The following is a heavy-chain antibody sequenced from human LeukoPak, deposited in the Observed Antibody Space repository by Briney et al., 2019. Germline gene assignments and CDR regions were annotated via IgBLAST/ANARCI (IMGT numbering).Heavy chain of an antibody. V-gene: IGHV4-4*07. D-gene: IGHD3-22*01. Sequence: SETLSLTRTVSGGSISSYYWSWIRQPAGKGLEWIGRIYTSGSTNYNPSLKSRVTMSVDTSKNQFSLKLSSVTAADTAVYYCARESYYYDSSGYYYRVDYWGQGTLVTVSS. CDR1: GGSISSYY. CDR2: IYTSGST. J-gene: IGHJ4*02. CDR3: ARESYYYDSSGYYYRVDY.